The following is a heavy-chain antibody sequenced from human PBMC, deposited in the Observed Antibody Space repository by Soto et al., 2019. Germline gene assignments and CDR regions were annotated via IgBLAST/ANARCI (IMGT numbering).Heavy chain of an antibody. CDR1: GFTFSGYG. CDR2: INPDGTTT. Sequence: PGGPLRLSCAASGFTFSGYGMHRIRKAPGMGLVWVATINPDGTTTQYADFVRGRFTVSRDNARTTLFLQMNGLRAEDTALYYCAKDLSWRQSDYWGRGTLVTVSS. V-gene: IGHV3-74*01. D-gene: IGHD2-15*01. J-gene: IGHJ4*02. CDR3: AKDLSWRQSDY.